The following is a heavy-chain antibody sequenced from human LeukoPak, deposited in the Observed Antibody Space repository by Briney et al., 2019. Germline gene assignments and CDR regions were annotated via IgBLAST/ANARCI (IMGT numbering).Heavy chain of an antibody. CDR1: GYIFTTYW. CDR3: ARHADLSSPFDY. J-gene: IGHJ4*02. CDR2: IYPGDSDI. D-gene: IGHD2-2*01. Sequence: GDSLKISCQVSGYIFTTYWIAWVRHMPGKGLEWMGIIYPGDSDIRYNPSFMGQVIISADKSINTAYLQWSTLEASDTAIYFCARHADLSSPFDYWGQGTLVTVSS. V-gene: IGHV5-51*01.